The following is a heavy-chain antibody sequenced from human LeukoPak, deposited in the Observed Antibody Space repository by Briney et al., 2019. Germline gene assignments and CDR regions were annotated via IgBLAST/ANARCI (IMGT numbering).Heavy chain of an antibody. CDR3: AKNYGDSNWFDP. V-gene: IGHV6-1*01. J-gene: IGHJ5*02. CDR2: TYYRSNWFN. CDR1: VDSVSSNSAA. D-gene: IGHD4-17*01. Sequence: SGTLSVTCAISVDSVSSNSAAWNWIRQSPSRGLEWLGRTYYRSNWFNYKAISADSRITINPDTSKNQFSLQLNSVTPEDTAVYYCAKNYGDSNWFDPWGQGPL.